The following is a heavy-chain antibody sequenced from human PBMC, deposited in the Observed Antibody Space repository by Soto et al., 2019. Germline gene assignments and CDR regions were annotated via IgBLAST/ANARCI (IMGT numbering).Heavy chain of an antibody. CDR3: ARDGGVLTGYRCASDI. J-gene: IGHJ3*02. CDR1: GGSISSGGYY. CDR2: IYYSGST. D-gene: IGHD3-9*01. Sequence: SETLSLTCTVSGGSISSGGYYWSWIRQHPGKGLEWIGYIYYSGSTYYNPSLKSRVTISVDTSKNQFSLKLSSVTAADTAVYYCARDGGVLTGYRCASDIWGQGTMVTVSS. V-gene: IGHV4-31*03.